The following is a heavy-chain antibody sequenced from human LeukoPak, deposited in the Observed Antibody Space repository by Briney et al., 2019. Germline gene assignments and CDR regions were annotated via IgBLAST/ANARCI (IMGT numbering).Heavy chain of an antibody. CDR2: INPNSGGT. D-gene: IGHD1-26*01. V-gene: IGHV1-2*06. J-gene: IGHJ4*02. CDR1: GYTFTGYY. Sequence: ASVKVSCKASGYTFTGYYMHWVRQAPGQGLEWMGRINPNSGGTNYAQKFQGRVTMTRDTSISTAYMELSRLRSDGTAVYYCARDPSSGVGATMWGQGTLVTVSS. CDR3: ARDPSSGVGATM.